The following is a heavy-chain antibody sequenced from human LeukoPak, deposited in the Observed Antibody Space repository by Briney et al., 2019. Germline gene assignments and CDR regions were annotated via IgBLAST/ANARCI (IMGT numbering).Heavy chain of an antibody. CDR3: AKGIWFGLRDAFDI. V-gene: IGHV3-11*01. CDR2: ISSSGSTI. CDR1: GFTFSDYY. D-gene: IGHD3-10*01. J-gene: IGHJ3*02. Sequence: GGSLRLSCAASGFTFSDYYMSWIRQAPGKGLEWVSYISSSGSTIYYADSVKGRFTISRDNAKNSLYLQMNSLRAEDTAVYYCAKGIWFGLRDAFDIWGQGTMVTVSS.